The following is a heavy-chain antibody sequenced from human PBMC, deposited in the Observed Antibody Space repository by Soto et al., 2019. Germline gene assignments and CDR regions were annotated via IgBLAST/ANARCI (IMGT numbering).Heavy chain of an antibody. D-gene: IGHD1-26*01. CDR3: ARDKGWEPTDY. Sequence: ASVKVSCKASGYTFTSYAMHWVRQAPGQRLEWMGWINAGNGNTKYSQKLQGWVTMTRDTSISTAYMELRSLRSDDTAVYYCARDKGWEPTDYWGQGTLVTVSS. V-gene: IGHV1-3*01. CDR2: INAGNGNT. J-gene: IGHJ4*02. CDR1: GYTFTSYA.